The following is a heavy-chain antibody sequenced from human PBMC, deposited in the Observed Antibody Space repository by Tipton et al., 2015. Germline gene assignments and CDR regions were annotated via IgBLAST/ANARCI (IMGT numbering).Heavy chain of an antibody. J-gene: IGHJ4*02. CDR1: GGSISSSNYY. V-gene: IGHV4-61*05. Sequence: TLSLTCTVSGGSISSSNYYWGWIRQPPGKGLEWIGYIYYSGSTNYNPSLKSRVTISVDTSKNQFSLKLSSVTAADTAVYYCARATGAGHFDYWGQGTLVTVST. D-gene: IGHD1-14*01. CDR2: IYYSGST. CDR3: ARATGAGHFDY.